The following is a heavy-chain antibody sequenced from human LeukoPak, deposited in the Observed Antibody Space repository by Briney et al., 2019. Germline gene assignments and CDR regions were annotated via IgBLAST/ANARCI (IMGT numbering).Heavy chain of an antibody. CDR3: ARVITRYDILTGYSLNGMDV. CDR1: GGSFSDYY. Sequence: PSETLSLTCAVYGGSFSDYYWTWIRQTPGKGLEWIGEMSPSGSSNYNPSLKSRVTISVDTSKNQFSLKLSSVTAADTAAYYCARVITRYDILTGYSLNGMDVWGQGTTVTVSS. D-gene: IGHD3-9*01. J-gene: IGHJ6*02. CDR2: MSPSGSS. V-gene: IGHV4-34*01.